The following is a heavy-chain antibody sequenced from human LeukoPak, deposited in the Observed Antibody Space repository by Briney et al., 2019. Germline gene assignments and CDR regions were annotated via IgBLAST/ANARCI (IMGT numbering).Heavy chain of an antibody. Sequence: GGSLRLSCAAYGFTFSSYAMSWVRQAPGKGLEWVSAISGSGGSTYYADSVKGRFTISRDNSKNTLYLQMNSLRAEDTAVYYCAKASKYSGSYYSVDYWGQGTLVTVSS. CDR2: ISGSGGST. D-gene: IGHD1-26*01. V-gene: IGHV3-23*01. J-gene: IGHJ4*02. CDR1: GFTFSSYA. CDR3: AKASKYSGSYYSVDY.